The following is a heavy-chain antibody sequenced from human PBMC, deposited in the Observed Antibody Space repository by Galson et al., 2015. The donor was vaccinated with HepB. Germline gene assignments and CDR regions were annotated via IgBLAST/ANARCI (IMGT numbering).Heavy chain of an antibody. Sequence: QSGAEVKKPGKSLNISCRGSGYRFTNYWIGWVRQMPGRGLEWMGIIYPGDSETTYSPSFQGQVTISVDKSINTAYLQWSSLKASDTAMYYCARSYSGYGYWYFDPWGRGTLVTVSS. J-gene: IGHJ2*01. CDR1: GYRFTNYW. V-gene: IGHV5-51*03. D-gene: IGHD5-12*01. CDR3: ARSYSGYGYWYFDP. CDR2: IYPGDSET.